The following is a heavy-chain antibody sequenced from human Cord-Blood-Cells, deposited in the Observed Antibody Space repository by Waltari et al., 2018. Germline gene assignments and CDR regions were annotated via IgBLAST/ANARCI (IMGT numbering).Heavy chain of an antibody. V-gene: IGHV4-39*01. D-gene: IGHD1-1*01. CDR1: GGSISSSSYY. CDR3: ARPVHLERQGFDY. Sequence: QLQLQESGPGLVKPSETLSLTCTVSGGSISSSSYYWGWIRQPPGKGLEWIGIIYYSGRTYYNPSLKSRVTISVDTSKNQFFLKLSSVTAADTAVYYCARPVHLERQGFDYWGQGTLVTVSS. CDR2: IYYSGRT. J-gene: IGHJ4*02.